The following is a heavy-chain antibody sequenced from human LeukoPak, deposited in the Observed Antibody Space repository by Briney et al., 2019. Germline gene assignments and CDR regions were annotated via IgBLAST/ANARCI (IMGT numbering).Heavy chain of an antibody. D-gene: IGHD3-9*01. J-gene: IGHJ6*02. CDR1: GFTFSSYA. V-gene: IGHV3-23*01. CDR3: ARITIFPPVYYYYGMDV. CDR2: ISGSGGST. Sequence: GGSLRLSCAASGFTFSSYAMSWVRQAPGKGLEWVSAISGSGGSTYYADSVKGRFTISRDNSKNTLYLQMNSLRAEDTAVYYCARITIFPPVYYYYGMDVWGQGTTVTVSS.